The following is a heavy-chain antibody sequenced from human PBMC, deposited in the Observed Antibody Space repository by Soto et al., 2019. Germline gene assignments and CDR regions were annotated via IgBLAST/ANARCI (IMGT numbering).Heavy chain of an antibody. V-gene: IGHV3-64*02. Sequence: GGSLRLSCAASGFTFSSYPMHWVRQAPGKGLEHVSSTSGDGRIMYYLDSVKGRLTISRDNSKNTLYLQMGSLRTEDMAVYYCARGRAAYYFDYWGQGALVTVSS. J-gene: IGHJ4*02. CDR2: TSGDGRIM. CDR3: ARGRAAYYFDY. D-gene: IGHD6-25*01. CDR1: GFTFSSYP.